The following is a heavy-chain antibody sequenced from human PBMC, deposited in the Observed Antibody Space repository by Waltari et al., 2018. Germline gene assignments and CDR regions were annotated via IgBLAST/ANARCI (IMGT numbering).Heavy chain of an antibody. Sequence: QVQLQESGPGLVKPSETLSLTCTVSGGSISSYYWSWIRQPPGKGLEWIGYIYYSGSTNYNPSLKSRVTISVDTSKNQFSLKLSSVTAADTAVYYCASSSGGQQLVLWGQGTLVTVSS. J-gene: IGHJ4*02. CDR3: ASSSGGQQLVL. CDR2: IYYSGST. D-gene: IGHD6-13*01. CDR1: GGSISSYY. V-gene: IGHV4-59*01.